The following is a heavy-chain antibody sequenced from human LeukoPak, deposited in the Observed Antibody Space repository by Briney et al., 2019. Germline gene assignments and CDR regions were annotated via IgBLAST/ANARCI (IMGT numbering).Heavy chain of an antibody. Sequence: GGSPRLSCAASGFTFSGSAMHWVRQAYGKGLEGFGRIRSKANSYATAYAASVKGRFTISRDDSKNTAYLQMNSLKTEDTAVYYCTREDCSGGSCYVYWGQGTLVTVSS. CDR3: TREDCSGGSCYVY. J-gene: IGHJ4*02. D-gene: IGHD2-15*01. CDR2: IRSKANSYAT. V-gene: IGHV3-73*01. CDR1: GFTFSGSA.